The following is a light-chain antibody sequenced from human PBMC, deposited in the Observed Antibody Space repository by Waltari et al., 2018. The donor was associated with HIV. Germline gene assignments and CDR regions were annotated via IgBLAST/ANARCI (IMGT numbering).Light chain of an antibody. Sequence: QSALTQPASVSGSPGQSVTISCAGSTSDVGAYNYVSWFQQHPGKAPKLMIFEVSGRPSGVSDRFSVSKSGNTASLTISGLRPEDEADYYCTSYTSRNTYVFGSGTKISVL. CDR3: TSYTSRNTYV. J-gene: IGLJ1*01. CDR1: TSDVGAYNY. V-gene: IGLV2-14*01. CDR2: EVS.